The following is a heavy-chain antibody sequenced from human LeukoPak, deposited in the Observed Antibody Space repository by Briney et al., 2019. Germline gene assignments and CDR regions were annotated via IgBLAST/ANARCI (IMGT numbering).Heavy chain of an antibody. Sequence: PGGSLRLSCAASGFTFSSYSMNWVRQAPGKGLEWVSAISGSGGSTYYADSAKGRFTISRDNSKNTLYLQMNSLRAEDTAVYYCAKEGRGDYDYWGQGTLVTVSS. D-gene: IGHD3-10*01. J-gene: IGHJ4*02. V-gene: IGHV3-23*01. CDR2: ISGSGGST. CDR3: AKEGRGDYDY. CDR1: GFTFSSYS.